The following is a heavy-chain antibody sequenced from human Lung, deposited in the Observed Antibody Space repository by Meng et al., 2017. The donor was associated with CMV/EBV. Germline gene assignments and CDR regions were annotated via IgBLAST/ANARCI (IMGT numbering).Heavy chain of an antibody. V-gene: IGHV1-18*01. J-gene: IGHJ4*02. Sequence: QVSLLQYWTWVTQPGGAVWVSCEASGYTFASYGLSWLRQAPGQGLEWIGWFVNNVDTYSAQKFQGRVTMTTDTHTSTAFMELRSLRSDDTAVYYCARDPSNTSGRYAYFDYWGQGTLVTVSS. CDR3: ARDPSNTSGRYAYFDY. CDR1: GYTFASYG. CDR2: FVNNVDT. D-gene: IGHD6-19*01.